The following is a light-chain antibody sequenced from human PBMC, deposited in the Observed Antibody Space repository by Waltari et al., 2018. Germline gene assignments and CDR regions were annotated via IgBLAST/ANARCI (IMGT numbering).Light chain of an antibody. Sequence: DIVMTQSPDSLGVSLGERVTINCKSSQGILDRSDNKTFLAWYHLKPGQPPRLLLYWASTRPGVPDRFSGSGSGTDFSLTISRLQAEDVGVYYCQQYYRSPYTFGQGTKLDFK. J-gene: IGKJ2*01. CDR2: WAS. CDR1: QGILDRSDNKTF. V-gene: IGKV4-1*01. CDR3: QQYYRSPYT.